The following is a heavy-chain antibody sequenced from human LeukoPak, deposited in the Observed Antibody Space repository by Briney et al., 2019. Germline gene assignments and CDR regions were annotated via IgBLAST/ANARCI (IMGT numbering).Heavy chain of an antibody. D-gene: IGHD1-26*01. CDR2: ISTDGRET. CDR3: AKIDLYSGSDW. Sequence: GGSLRLSCAASGFTFSSYAMSWVRQAPGKGLMWVSRISTDGRETMYADSVKGRFTISRDNAKNTLYLQMNSLRVEDTAVYYCAKIDLYSGSDWWGQGTLVTVSS. CDR1: GFTFSSYA. V-gene: IGHV3-74*03. J-gene: IGHJ4*02.